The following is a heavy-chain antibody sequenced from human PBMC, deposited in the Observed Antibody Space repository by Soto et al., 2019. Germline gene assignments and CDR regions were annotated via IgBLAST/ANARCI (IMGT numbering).Heavy chain of an antibody. CDR3: ARTSTSGTRIDY. D-gene: IGHD1-1*01. Sequence: QVQLQESGPGLVKPSGTLSLTCAVSGGSISSNNWWSWVRQPPGKGLEWIGEIYHSGSTNYNPSFKSRVAMSVDKSKNQFSLKLNSMTAADTALYYCARTSTSGTRIDYWGQGTLVTVSS. V-gene: IGHV4-4*02. CDR2: IYHSGST. J-gene: IGHJ4*02. CDR1: GGSISSNNW.